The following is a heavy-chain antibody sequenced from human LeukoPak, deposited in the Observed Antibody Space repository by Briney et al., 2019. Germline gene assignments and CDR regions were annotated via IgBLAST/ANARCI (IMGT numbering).Heavy chain of an antibody. J-gene: IGHJ4*02. CDR3: ASTIGSAGTQY. D-gene: IGHD6-13*01. Sequence: GGSLRLSCEASGFTFNGHWMHWVRQAPGKGLVWVSLINGDGSTISHADSVKGRFTISRDNAKNRLYLQMNSLGAEDTAVYYCASTIGSAGTQYWGQGTLVTVSS. CDR1: GFTFNGHW. CDR2: INGDGSTI. V-gene: IGHV3-74*01.